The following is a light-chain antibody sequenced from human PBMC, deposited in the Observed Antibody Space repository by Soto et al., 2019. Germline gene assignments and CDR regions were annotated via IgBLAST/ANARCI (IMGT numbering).Light chain of an antibody. V-gene: IGLV3-21*04. CDR2: YDS. CDR1: NIGSKS. J-gene: IGLJ2*01. Sequence: SYELTQPPSVSVAPGKPARITCGGNNIGSKSVHWYQQKPGQAPVLVIYYDSDRPSGIPERFSGSNSGNTATLTISRVEAGDEADYYCQVWDSRSDRDVVFGGGTKLTVL. CDR3: QVWDSRSDRDVV.